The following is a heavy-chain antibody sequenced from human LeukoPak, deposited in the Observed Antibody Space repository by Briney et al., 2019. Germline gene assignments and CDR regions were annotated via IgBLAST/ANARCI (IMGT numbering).Heavy chain of an antibody. CDR2: IYYSGST. D-gene: IGHD3-10*01. V-gene: IGHV4-31*03. Sequence: PSQTLSLTCTVSGGSISSGGYYWSWIRQHPGKGLEWIGYIYYSGSTYYNPSLKSRVTISVDTSKNQFSLRPSSVTTADTAVYYCARDLGSLYHYGMDVWGQGTTVTVSS. J-gene: IGHJ6*02. CDR1: GGSISSGGYY. CDR3: ARDLGSLYHYGMDV.